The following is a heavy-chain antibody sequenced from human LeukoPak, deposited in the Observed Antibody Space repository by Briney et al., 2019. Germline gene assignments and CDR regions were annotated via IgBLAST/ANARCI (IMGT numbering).Heavy chain of an antibody. CDR1: GDSVSSISAT. CDR3: AKSAYFREYFDY. CDR2: TYYRSAWHN. J-gene: IGHJ4*02. V-gene: IGHV6-1*01. Sequence: SQTLSLTCAISGDSVSSISATWNWIRQSPSRGLEWLGRTYYRSAWHNDYAASVKSQITINPDTSKNQFFLQLNSVTLEDTAVYYCAKSAYFREYFDYWGQGILVTVSS. D-gene: IGHD2-8*01.